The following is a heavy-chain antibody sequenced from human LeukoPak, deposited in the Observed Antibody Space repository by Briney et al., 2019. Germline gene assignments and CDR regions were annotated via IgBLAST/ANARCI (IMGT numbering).Heavy chain of an antibody. J-gene: IGHJ3*02. CDR2: ISTASSTI. D-gene: IGHD1-1*01. CDR3: VRRGYLDI. Sequence: GGSLRLSCAASGFTFINFSMYWVRQAPGKGLEWISYISTASSTIYYADSVNGRFTISRDNARNSLYLQMNSLRDEDTALYYCVRRGYLDIWGQGTMVTVSS. CDR1: GFTFINFS. V-gene: IGHV3-48*02.